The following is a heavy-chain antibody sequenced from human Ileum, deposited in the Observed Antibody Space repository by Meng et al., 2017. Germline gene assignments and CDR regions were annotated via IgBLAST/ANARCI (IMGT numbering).Heavy chain of an antibody. CDR2: IHHSGTT. J-gene: IGHJ4*02. V-gene: IGHV4-4*02. D-gene: IGHD3-10*01. CDR1: GGSISSSIW. CDR3: ARGVVSGSHYNTY. Sequence: QVQLQESGPGLVKRSGTLSPTCAVSGGSISSSIWWSWVRQPPEKGLEWIGEIHHSGTTNYSPSLKSRLTISVDKSKNQFSLKLQSVTAADTAVYFCARGVVSGSHYNTYWGQGILVTVSS.